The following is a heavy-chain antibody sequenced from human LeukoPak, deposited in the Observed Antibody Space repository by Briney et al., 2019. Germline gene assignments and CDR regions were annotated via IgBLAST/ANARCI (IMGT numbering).Heavy chain of an antibody. CDR1: GFTFSDYY. CDR3: AILEGIVVVVAGTGFDP. J-gene: IGHJ5*02. D-gene: IGHD2-15*01. V-gene: IGHV3-11*06. Sequence: GGSLRLSCAASGFTFSDYYMSWIRQAPGKGLEWVSSISSSSSYIYYADSVKGRFTISRDNAKNSLYLQMNSLRAEDTAVYYCAILEGIVVVVAGTGFDPWGQGTLVTVSS. CDR2: ISSSSSYI.